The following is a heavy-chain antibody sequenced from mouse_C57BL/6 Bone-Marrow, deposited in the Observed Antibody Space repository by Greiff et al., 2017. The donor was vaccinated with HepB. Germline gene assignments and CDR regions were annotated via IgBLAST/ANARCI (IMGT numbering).Heavy chain of an antibody. CDR2: IWSDGST. V-gene: IGHV2-6-1*01. CDR3: ARHSYYYGSSAAWFAY. D-gene: IGHD1-1*01. Sequence: VKLQESGPGLVAPSQSLSITCTVSGFSLTSYGVHWVRQPPGKGLEWLVVIWSDGSTTYNSALKSRLSISKDNSKSQVFLKMNSLQTDDTAMYYCARHSYYYGSSAAWFAYWGQGTLVTVSA. CDR1: GFSLTSYG. J-gene: IGHJ3*01.